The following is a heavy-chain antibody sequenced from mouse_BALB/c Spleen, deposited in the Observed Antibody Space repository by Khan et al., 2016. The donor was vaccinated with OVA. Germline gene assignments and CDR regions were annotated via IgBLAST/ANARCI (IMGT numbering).Heavy chain of an antibody. V-gene: IGHV1-20*02. CDR2: INPHIGET. CDR3: ARKNGSDFDY. Sequence: VQLKQSGPELVKPGASVKISCKASGYSFTGYFMNWVMQSHGKSLEWIGHINPHIGETLYNQKFKGKATLTVDESSRTVHMELRSLASEDSAVYYCARKNGSDFDYWGQGTTLTVSS. J-gene: IGHJ2*01. D-gene: IGHD1-1*01. CDR1: GYSFTGYF.